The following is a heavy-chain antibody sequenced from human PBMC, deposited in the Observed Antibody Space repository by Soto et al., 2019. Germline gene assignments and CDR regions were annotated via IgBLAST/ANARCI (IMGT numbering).Heavy chain of an antibody. CDR1: GFTFNTYA. D-gene: IGHD6-6*01. Sequence: QVQLVESGGGVVQPGRSLRLSCAASGFTFNTYAMHWIRQAPGKGLQWVAIISYDGSVKYYADSVKGRFTISRDNAKNTLSLQMNSLTTEDTAVYSCARVPGSSPSWVAGYYYGLDVWGQGTTVTVSS. CDR2: ISYDGSVK. J-gene: IGHJ6*02. CDR3: ARVPGSSPSWVAGYYYGLDV. V-gene: IGHV3-30-3*01.